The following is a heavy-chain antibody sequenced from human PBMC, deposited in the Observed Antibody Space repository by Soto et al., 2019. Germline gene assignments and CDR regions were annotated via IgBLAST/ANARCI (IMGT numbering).Heavy chain of an antibody. V-gene: IGHV4-4*07. J-gene: IGHJ6*02. CDR1: GGSISSYY. CDR2: IYTSGST. D-gene: IGHD2-2*01. Sequence: LSLTCTVSGGSISSYYWSWIRQPAGKRLEWIGRIYTSGSTNYNPSLKSRVTMSVDTSKNQFSLKLSSVTDADTAVYYCAREYCSSTSCLLAGGMDVWRQGTTVTVSS. CDR3: AREYCSSTSCLLAGGMDV.